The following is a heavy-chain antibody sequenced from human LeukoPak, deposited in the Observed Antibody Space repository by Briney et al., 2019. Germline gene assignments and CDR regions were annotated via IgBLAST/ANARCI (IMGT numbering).Heavy chain of an antibody. CDR1: GYSFINYW. J-gene: IGHJ4*02. CDR3: VRPSRGYNSAFDY. CDR2: IYPGDSDS. Sequence: PGESLKISCKSSGYSFINYWIGWVRQMPGKGLEWMCIIYPGDSDSRYSPSFQGQVTISADKSISTAYLQWSSLKASDTAMYYCVRPSRGYNSAFDYWGQGTQVTVSS. V-gene: IGHV5-51*01. D-gene: IGHD6-19*01.